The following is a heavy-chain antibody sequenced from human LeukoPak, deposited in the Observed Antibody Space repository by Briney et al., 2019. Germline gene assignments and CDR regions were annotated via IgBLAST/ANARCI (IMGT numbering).Heavy chain of an antibody. D-gene: IGHD2-15*01. CDR1: GFTFSDYY. CDR3: ARGGGYCSGGSCYGQDALDI. Sequence: GGSLRLSCAASGFTFSDYYMSWIRQAPGKGLEWVSYISSSGSTIYYADSVRGRFTISRDNAKNSLYLQMNSLRAEDTAVYYCARGGGYCSGGSCYGQDALDIWGQGTMVTVSS. V-gene: IGHV3-11*04. CDR2: ISSSGSTI. J-gene: IGHJ3*02.